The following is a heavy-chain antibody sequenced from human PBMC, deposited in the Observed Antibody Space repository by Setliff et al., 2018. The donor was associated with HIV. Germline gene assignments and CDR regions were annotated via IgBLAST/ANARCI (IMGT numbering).Heavy chain of an antibody. V-gene: IGHV1-69*05. J-gene: IGHJ6*03. D-gene: IGHD3-10*01. CDR2: IIPIFGTA. CDR1: GGTFSSFA. CDR3: ARETYYGSGSYLPTEYYYYYMGV. Sequence: GASVKVSCKASGGTFSSFAISWVRQAPGQGLEWMGGIIPIFGTANYAQKFQGRVTITTDESTTTAYMELRSLRSEDTAVYYCARETYYGSGSYLPTEYYYYYMGVWGKGTTVTVSS.